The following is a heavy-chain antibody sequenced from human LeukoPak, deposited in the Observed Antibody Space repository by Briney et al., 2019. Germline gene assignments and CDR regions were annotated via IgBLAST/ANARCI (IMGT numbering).Heavy chain of an antibody. CDR1: GGSFSGYY. J-gene: IGHJ4*02. Sequence: SETLSLTCAVYGGSFSGYYWSWIRQPPGKGLEWIEEINHSGSTNYNPSLKSRVTISVDTSKNQFSLKLSSVTAADTAVYYCARAARRFGDCFDYWGQGTLVTVSS. CDR2: INHSGST. V-gene: IGHV4-34*01. D-gene: IGHD3-10*01. CDR3: ARAARRFGDCFDY.